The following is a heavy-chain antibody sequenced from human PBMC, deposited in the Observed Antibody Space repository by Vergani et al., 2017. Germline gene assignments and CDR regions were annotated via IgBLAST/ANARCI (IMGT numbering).Heavy chain of an antibody. V-gene: IGHV1-2*06. J-gene: IGHJ6*03. Sequence: QVQLVQSGAEVKKPGASVKVSCKASGYTFTGYYMHWVRQAPGQGLEWMGRINPNSGGTNYAQKFQGRVTITADKSTSTAYMELSSLRSEDTAVYYCARDVSLQSIAAPVYYMDVWGKGTTVTVSS. D-gene: IGHD6-6*01. CDR1: GYTFTGYY. CDR2: INPNSGGT. CDR3: ARDVSLQSIAAPVYYMDV.